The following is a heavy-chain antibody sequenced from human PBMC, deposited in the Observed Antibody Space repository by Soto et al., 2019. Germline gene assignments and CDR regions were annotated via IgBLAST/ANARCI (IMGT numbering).Heavy chain of an antibody. V-gene: IGHV3-11*01. CDR3: ARDPTISYCSGGSCYWYYFDY. CDR2: ISSSGSTI. Sequence: GSLRLSCAASGFTFSDYYMSWIRQAPGKGLEWVSYISSSGSTIYYADSVKGRFTISRDNAKNSLYLQMNSLRAEDTAVYYCARDPTISYCSGGSCYWYYFDYWGQGTLVTVSS. CDR1: GFTFSDYY. D-gene: IGHD2-15*01. J-gene: IGHJ4*02.